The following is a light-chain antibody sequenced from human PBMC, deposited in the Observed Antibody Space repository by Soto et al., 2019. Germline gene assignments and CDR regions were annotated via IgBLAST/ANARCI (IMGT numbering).Light chain of an antibody. Sequence: EVVLTQSPATLSLSPGERATLSCRASQSVGNFLAWYQQKPGQAPRLLIYDASNKAPGIPARFSGSGSGTDFPISISSLEPQDFGVYYRQQRDLPWTFGRGTKVEIK. CDR2: DAS. CDR3: QQRDLPWT. CDR1: QSVGNF. J-gene: IGKJ1*01. V-gene: IGKV3-11*01.